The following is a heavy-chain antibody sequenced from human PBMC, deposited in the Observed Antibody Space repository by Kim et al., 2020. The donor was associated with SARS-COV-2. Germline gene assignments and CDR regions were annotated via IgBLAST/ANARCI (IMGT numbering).Heavy chain of an antibody. V-gene: IGHV3-23*01. CDR3: TKEAGYSSGWTNWFAP. CDR2: ISGSGANI. Sequence: GGSLRLSCAASGFSFSDYAMSWVRQAPGKGLQWVSSISGSGANIYYVDSVRGRFTISRDNSKNTLFLQMDSLTSDDTAFYYCTKEAGYSSGWTNWFAPGGQGTLV. CDR1: GFSFSDYA. D-gene: IGHD6-19*01. J-gene: IGHJ5*02.